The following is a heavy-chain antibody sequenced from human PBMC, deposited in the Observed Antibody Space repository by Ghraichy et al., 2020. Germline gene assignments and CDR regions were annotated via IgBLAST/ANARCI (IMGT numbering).Heavy chain of an antibody. Sequence: SETLSLTCTVSGGSINTYYWNWIRQPPGKGLQWIGYIQSSGSTSYHPSLKSRVNPSLKSRATISIDTSKNQFSLKLSSVTAADTAVYYCLRGSYYDDAFDFWGQGTMGTASS. J-gene: IGHJ3*01. CDR1: GGSINTYY. CDR3: LRGSYYDDAFDF. V-gene: IGHV4-4*08. CDR2: IQSSGST. D-gene: IGHD3-22*01.